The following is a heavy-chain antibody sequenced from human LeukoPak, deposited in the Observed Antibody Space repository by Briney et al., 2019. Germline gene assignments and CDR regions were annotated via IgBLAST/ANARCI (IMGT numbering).Heavy chain of an antibody. Sequence: PGRSLRLSCAASGFSFDDHTMHWVRQDAGKGLVWVAGISKDGGSTEYADFVKGRCTISRDNAKNTLYLQMNSLTVDDTAVYYCTSGIGTYDYWGLGAQVTVSS. J-gene: IGHJ4*02. CDR1: GFSFDDHT. CDR2: ISKDGGST. D-gene: IGHD1-14*01. V-gene: IGHV3-74*03. CDR3: TSGIGTYDY.